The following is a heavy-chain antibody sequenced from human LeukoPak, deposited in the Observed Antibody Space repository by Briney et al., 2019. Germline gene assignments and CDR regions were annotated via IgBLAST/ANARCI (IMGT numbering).Heavy chain of an antibody. CDR1: GGSISSSNYY. Sequence: ASETLPLLCTVSGGSISSSNYYCGWIRQPPAKGLVWSGSSYYCGSTYYYPSLQSRVTISGDTSKNQFSLKLNSVTAAGTAVFYCATHYRDRSGSLYYFDYWGHRTLVSVSS. CDR2: SYYCGST. J-gene: IGHJ4*01. D-gene: IGHD3-22*01. CDR3: ATHYRDRSGSLYYFDY. V-gene: IGHV4-39*01.